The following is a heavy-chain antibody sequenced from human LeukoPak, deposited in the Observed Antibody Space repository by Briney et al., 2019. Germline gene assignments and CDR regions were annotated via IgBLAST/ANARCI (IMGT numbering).Heavy chain of an antibody. CDR3: ARASPEPYYYDSSGSSFDY. D-gene: IGHD3-22*01. CDR1: GGTFSSYA. CDR2: ISAYNGNT. Sequence: ASVKVSCKASGGTFSSYAISWVRQAPGQGLEWMGWISAYNGNTNYAQKLQGRVTMTTDTSTSTAYTELRSLRSDDTAVYYCARASPEPYYYDSSGSSFDYWGQGTLVTVSS. J-gene: IGHJ4*02. V-gene: IGHV1-18*01.